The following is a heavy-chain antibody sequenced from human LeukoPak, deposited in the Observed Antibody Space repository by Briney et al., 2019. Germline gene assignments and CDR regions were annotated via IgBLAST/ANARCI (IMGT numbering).Heavy chain of an antibody. Sequence: ASVKVSCKASGYIFTNYYIHWVRQAPGQGLEWMGWINSNRGGTNYAQKFQGRVTMTRDTSISTAYMELRSVRSDDTAVYCCARDHGDDAFDIWGPGTMVTVSS. V-gene: IGHV1-2*02. CDR3: ARDHGDDAFDI. CDR2: INSNRGGT. D-gene: IGHD3-3*01. CDR1: GYIFTNYY. J-gene: IGHJ3*02.